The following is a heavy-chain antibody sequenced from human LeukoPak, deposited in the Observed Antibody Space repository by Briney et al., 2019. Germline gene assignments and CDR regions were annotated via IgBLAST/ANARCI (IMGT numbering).Heavy chain of an antibody. D-gene: IGHD5-18*01. J-gene: IGHJ5*02. CDR2: VYYSGTT. CDR1: GGSMSSYY. CDR3: ARGGIQLWSNNWVDP. Sequence: KPSETLSLTCTVSGGSMSSYYWSWIRQPPGKGLEWIGYVYYSGTTNYNPSFRSRVTISVDTSKNQFSLKLSSVTAADTAVYYCARGGIQLWSNNWVDPWGRGILVTVSS. V-gene: IGHV4-59*01.